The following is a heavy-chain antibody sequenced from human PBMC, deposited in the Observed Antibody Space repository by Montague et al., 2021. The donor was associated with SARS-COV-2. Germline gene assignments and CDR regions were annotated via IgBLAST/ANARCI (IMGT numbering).Heavy chain of an antibody. J-gene: IGHJ6*02. Sequence: SETLSLTCAVYGGSFSGYYWSWIRQPPGKGLEWIGEINHSGSTXXXPSXXXRVTISVDTSKNQFSLKLSSVTAADTATYYCASGIYPSGSYYNRYYYGLNIWGPGTTVVVSS. CDR1: GGSFSGYY. V-gene: IGHV4-34*01. CDR2: INHSGST. CDR3: ASGIYPSGSYYNRYYYGLNI. D-gene: IGHD3-10*01.